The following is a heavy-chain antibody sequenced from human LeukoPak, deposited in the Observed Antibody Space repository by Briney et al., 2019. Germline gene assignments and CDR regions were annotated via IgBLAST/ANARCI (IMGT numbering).Heavy chain of an antibody. Sequence: ASVKVSCKASGYVFTSYYIHWMRQAPGQGLEWMGKINPSGGRTNYAQKFQDRVTLTSDTSTSTAYMDLSSLRFEDTAVYYCASDGAYQPPRYWGQGTLVTVSS. CDR2: INPSGGRT. CDR3: ASDGAYQPPRY. D-gene: IGHD2-2*01. V-gene: IGHV1-46*01. J-gene: IGHJ4*02. CDR1: GYVFTSYY.